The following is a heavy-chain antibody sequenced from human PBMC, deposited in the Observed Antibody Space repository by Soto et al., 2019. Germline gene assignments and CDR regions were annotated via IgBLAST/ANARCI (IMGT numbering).Heavy chain of an antibody. CDR1: GYSFTSYW. CDR3: ATAYDSSGYYGRRTTDRDLDY. D-gene: IGHD3-22*01. CDR2: IDPSDSYT. V-gene: IGHV5-10-1*01. Sequence: PGESLKISCKGSGYSFTSYWISWVRQMPGKGLEWMGRIDPSDSYTNYSPSFQGHVTISADKSISTAYLQWSSLKASDTAMYYCATAYDSSGYYGRRTTDRDLDYWGQGTLVTVSS. J-gene: IGHJ4*02.